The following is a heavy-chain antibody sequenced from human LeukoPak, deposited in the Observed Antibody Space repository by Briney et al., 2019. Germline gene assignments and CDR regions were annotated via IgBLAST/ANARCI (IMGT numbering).Heavy chain of an antibody. Sequence: GGSLRLSCATSGFTFTSYEFNWVRQAPGKGLEWVLYISTSGSTIYYADSVKGRFTISRDNAKNSLYLQMNSLRAEDTAVYYCARGTYYSDCWGQGTLVTVSS. V-gene: IGHV3-48*03. CDR3: ARGTYYSDC. J-gene: IGHJ4*02. CDR1: GFTFTSYE. D-gene: IGHD1-1*01. CDR2: ISTSGSTI.